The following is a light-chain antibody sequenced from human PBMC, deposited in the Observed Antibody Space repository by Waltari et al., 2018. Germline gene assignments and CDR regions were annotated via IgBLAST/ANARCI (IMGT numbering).Light chain of an antibody. V-gene: IGLV1-47*01. J-gene: IGLJ2*01. CDR3: ASWDDDVSGVV. CDR2: KTN. CDR1: GSNIGGNY. Sequence: QSVLTQPPSASGSPGQRVSISCSGSGSNIGGNYVYWYQQFPGSAPNVLLYKTNQRPSGVPDRFSCSKSGTSGSLSISGLRSEDEAEYYCASWDDDVSGVVFGGGTKLTVL.